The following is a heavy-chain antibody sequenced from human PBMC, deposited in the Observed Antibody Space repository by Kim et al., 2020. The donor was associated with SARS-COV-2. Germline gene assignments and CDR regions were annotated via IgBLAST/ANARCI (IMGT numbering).Heavy chain of an antibody. Sequence: GGSLRLSCAASGFTFDDYAMHWVRQAPGKGLEWVSGISWNSGSIGYADSVKGRFTISRDNAKNSLYLQMNSLRAEDTALYYCAKGPMPSGSISHWGQGTLVTVSS. CDR1: GFTFDDYA. CDR2: ISWNSGSI. CDR3: AKGPMPSGSISH. D-gene: IGHD3-3*01. V-gene: IGHV3-9*01. J-gene: IGHJ4*02.